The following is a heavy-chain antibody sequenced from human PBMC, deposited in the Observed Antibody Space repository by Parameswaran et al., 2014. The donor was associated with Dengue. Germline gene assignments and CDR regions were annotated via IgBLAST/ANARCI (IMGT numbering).Heavy chain of an antibody. Sequence: VRQAPGKALEWLAHIFSNDEKSYSTSLKSRLTISKDTFKSQVVLTMTNMDPVDTATYYCARIVNVVVPAAIGYYFDYWGQGTLVTVSS. D-gene: IGHD2-2*01. J-gene: IGHJ4*02. V-gene: IGHV2-26*01. CDR2: IFSNDEK. CDR3: ARIVNVVVPAAIGYYFDY.